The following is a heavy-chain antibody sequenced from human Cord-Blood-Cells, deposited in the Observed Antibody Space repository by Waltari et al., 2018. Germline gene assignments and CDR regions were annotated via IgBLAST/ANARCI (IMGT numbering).Heavy chain of an antibody. V-gene: IGHV4-39*01. Sequence: QLQLQESGPGLVKPSETLSLTYTVSGGSISSSSYYWGWIRQPPGKGLEWIGSIYYSGSTYYNPSLKSRVTISVDTSKNQFSLKLSSVTAADTAVYYCARRRSSSWYMGYYFDYWGQGTLVTVSS. CDR3: ARRRSSSWYMGYYFDY. CDR1: GGSISSSSYY. D-gene: IGHD6-13*01. J-gene: IGHJ4*02. CDR2: IYYSGST.